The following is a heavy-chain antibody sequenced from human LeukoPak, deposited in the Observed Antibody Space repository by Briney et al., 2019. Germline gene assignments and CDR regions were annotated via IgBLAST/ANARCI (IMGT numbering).Heavy chain of an antibody. CDR3: ARVGLEGTAMFDY. Sequence: SETLSLTCTVSGGSISSSGYYWGCIRQPPGKGLEWIANIHYSGSNYYNPSLKSRATISVDTSKNQFSLNLTSVTAADTAVYYCARVGLEGTAMFDYWGQGTLVTVSS. CDR1: GGSISSSGYY. V-gene: IGHV4-39*07. D-gene: IGHD5-18*01. CDR2: IHYSGSN. J-gene: IGHJ4*02.